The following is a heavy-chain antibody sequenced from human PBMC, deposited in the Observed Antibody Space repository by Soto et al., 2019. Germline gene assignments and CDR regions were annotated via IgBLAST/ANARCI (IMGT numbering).Heavy chain of an antibody. D-gene: IGHD4-17*01. Sequence: GGSLRLSCAASGFTFSSYAMSWVRQAPGKGLEWVSVISGSGDSTYYADSVKGQFTISRDNSKNTVYLQMNRLRAEDTAVYYCAKDAYDYYYYYMDVWGKGTTVTVSS. CDR2: ISGSGDST. CDR3: AKDAYDYYYYYMDV. V-gene: IGHV3-23*01. CDR1: GFTFSSYA. J-gene: IGHJ6*03.